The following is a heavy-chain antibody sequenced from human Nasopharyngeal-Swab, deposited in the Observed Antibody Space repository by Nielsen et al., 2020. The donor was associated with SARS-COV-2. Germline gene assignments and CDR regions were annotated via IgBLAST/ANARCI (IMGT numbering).Heavy chain of an antibody. CDR1: GDPTNSHF. V-gene: IGHV4-59*08. CDR2: FSYGGRN. CDR3: ARRDYDFWSGFNGYYYGMDV. Sequence: SETLSPPCTAPGDPTNSHFCSWFRQPQGKGLDWIGYFSYGGRNYYNPSLKSRVTISVDTSKNQFSLKLSSVTAADTAVYYCARRDYDFWSGFNGYYYGMDVWGQGTTVTVSS. J-gene: IGHJ6*02. D-gene: IGHD3-3*01.